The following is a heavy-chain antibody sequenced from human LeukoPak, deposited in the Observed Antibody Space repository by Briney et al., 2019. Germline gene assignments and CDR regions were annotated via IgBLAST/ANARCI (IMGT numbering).Heavy chain of an antibody. D-gene: IGHD3-10*01. Sequence: GGSLRLSCAASGFTFSSYAMHWVRQAPGKGLEWVAVISYDGSNKYYADSVKGRFTISRDNSKNTLYLQMNSLRAEDTAVYYCAKDWGITIIRGVISPSYSFDYWGQGTLVTVSS. CDR3: AKDWGITIIRGVISPSYSFDY. CDR2: ISYDGSNK. CDR1: GFTFSSYA. J-gene: IGHJ4*02. V-gene: IGHV3-30-3*01.